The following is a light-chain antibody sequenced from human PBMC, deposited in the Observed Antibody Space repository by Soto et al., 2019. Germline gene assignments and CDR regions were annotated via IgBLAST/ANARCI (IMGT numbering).Light chain of an antibody. CDR3: QQRRNWLT. Sequence: EVVLTQSPATLSLSPGERATLSCRASQSVSSYLAWYQQKPGQAPRLLIYDATNTATGTPSRFSASGSGTDFTLTINNLEPEDFAIYYCQQRRNWLTFGGGTKVEIK. J-gene: IGKJ4*01. CDR2: DAT. V-gene: IGKV3-11*01. CDR1: QSVSSY.